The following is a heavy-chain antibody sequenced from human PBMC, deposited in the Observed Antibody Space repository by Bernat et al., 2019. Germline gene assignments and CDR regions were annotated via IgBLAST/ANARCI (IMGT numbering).Heavy chain of an antibody. D-gene: IGHD4-11*01. J-gene: IGHJ4*02. V-gene: IGHV3-30*02. CDR1: GFTFSSYG. CDR3: AKPRALHLYYFDY. Sequence: QVQLVESGGGVVQPGGSLRLSCAASGFTFSSYGMHWVRQAPGKGLEWVAFIRYDGSNKYYADSVKGRFTISRDNSKNTLYLQMNSLRAEDTAVYYCAKPRALHLYYFDYWGQGTLVTVSS. CDR2: IRYDGSNK.